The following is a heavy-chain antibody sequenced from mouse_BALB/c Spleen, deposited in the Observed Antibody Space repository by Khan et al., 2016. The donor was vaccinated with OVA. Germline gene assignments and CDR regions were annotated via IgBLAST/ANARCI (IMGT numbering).Heavy chain of an antibody. CDR3: AIGGGGDMFAY. J-gene: IGHJ3*01. Sequence: QVQLQQSGAELVRPGVSLKISCKGSGYTFTDFPMHWVKQSHAKNLEWIGVVSTNYGDANYNQKFTGKATMTVDKSSSTAYMELASLTSEDSAIYYCAIGGGGDMFAYWGQGTLVTVSA. CDR1: GYTFTDFP. D-gene: IGHD2-13*01. CDR2: VSTNYGDA. V-gene: IGHV1S137*01.